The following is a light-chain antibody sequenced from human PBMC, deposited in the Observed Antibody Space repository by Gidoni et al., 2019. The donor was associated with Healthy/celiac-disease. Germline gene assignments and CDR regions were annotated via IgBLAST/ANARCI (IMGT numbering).Light chain of an antibody. CDR2: AAS. V-gene: IGKV1-8*01. J-gene: IGKJ2*01. Sequence: AIRMTQSPSSFSASTGDRVTITCRASQGISSYVAWYQQKPGKAPKLLSYAASTLQSGVPSRFSGSGSGTDFTLTISCLQSEDFATYYCQQYYSYPYTFGQGTKLEIK. CDR1: QGISSY. CDR3: QQYYSYPYT.